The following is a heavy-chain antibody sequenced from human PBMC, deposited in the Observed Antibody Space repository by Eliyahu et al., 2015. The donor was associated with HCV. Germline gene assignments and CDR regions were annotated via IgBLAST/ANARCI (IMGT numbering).Heavy chain of an antibody. J-gene: IGHJ5*01. CDR2: VSYDDNDV. V-gene: IGHV3-30*03. CDR3: ARGVGPRSWSFDY. Sequence: QVQLLESGGGVVQPGXSLIISCATSGFTFNSXAMHWIRQAPGKGLEWVALVSYDDNDVQYADSVKGRFIISRDNSMNKLYLQMNFLRLEDTALYYCARGVGPRSWSFDYWGHGTLVDVSP. CDR1: GFTFNSXA. D-gene: IGHD1-26*01.